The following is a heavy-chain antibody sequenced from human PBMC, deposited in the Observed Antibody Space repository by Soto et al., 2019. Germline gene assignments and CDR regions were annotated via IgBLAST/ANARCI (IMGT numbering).Heavy chain of an antibody. D-gene: IGHD1-7*01. Sequence: PSETLSLTCTVSGGSISSGGYYWSWIRQHPGKGLEWIGYIYYSGSTYYNPSLKSRITILVDTSKNQFSLKLSSVTAADTAVYYCAGFPRWKYAVGYLDVWGKGTTVTFSS. CDR2: IYYSGST. CDR3: AGFPRWKYAVGYLDV. V-gene: IGHV4-31*03. J-gene: IGHJ6*03. CDR1: GGSISSGGYY.